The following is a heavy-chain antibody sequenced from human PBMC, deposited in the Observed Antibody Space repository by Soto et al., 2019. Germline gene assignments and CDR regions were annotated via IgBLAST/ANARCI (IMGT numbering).Heavy chain of an antibody. CDR1: GFTFSSYG. D-gene: IGHD3-10*01. CDR2: ISYDGSNK. Sequence: QVQLVESGGGVVQPGRSLRLSCAASGFTFSSYGMHWVRQAPGKGLEWVAVISYDGSNKYYADSVKGRFTISRDNSKNTLYLQMNSRRAEDTAVYYCAKGDRGGYYGMDVWGQGTTVTVSS. CDR3: AKGDRGGYYGMDV. J-gene: IGHJ6*02. V-gene: IGHV3-30*18.